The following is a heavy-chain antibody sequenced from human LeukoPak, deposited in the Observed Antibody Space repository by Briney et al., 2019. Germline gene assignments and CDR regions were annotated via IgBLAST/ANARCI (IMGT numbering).Heavy chain of an antibody. J-gene: IGHJ6*02. CDR1: GGTFSSYA. D-gene: IGHD2-2*01. CDR2: IIPIFGTA. CDR3: ARVLADIVVVPAAGRNYYGMDV. V-gene: IGHV1-69*01. Sequence: SVRVSCKASGGTFSSYAISWVRQAPGQGLEWMGGIIPIFGTANYAQKFQGRVTITADESTSTAYMELSSLRSEDTAVYYCARVLADIVVVPAAGRNYYGMDVWGQGTTVTVSS.